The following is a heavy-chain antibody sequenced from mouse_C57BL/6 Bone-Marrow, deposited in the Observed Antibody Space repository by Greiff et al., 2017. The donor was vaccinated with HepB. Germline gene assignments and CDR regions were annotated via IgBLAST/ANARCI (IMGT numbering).Heavy chain of an antibody. D-gene: IGHD1-1*01. Sequence: QVQLQQPGAELVRPGTSVKLSCKASGYTFTSYWMHWVKQRPGQGLEWIGVIDPSDSYTNYNQKFKGKATLTVDTSSSTAYMQLSSLTSEDSAVYYCTTDYYGSSYAWFAYWGQGTLVTVSA. J-gene: IGHJ3*01. CDR2: IDPSDSYT. CDR3: TTDYYGSSYAWFAY. CDR1: GYTFTSYW. V-gene: IGHV1-59*01.